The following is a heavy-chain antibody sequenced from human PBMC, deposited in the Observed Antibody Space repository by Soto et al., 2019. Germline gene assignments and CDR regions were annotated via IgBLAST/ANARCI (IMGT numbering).Heavy chain of an antibody. Sequence: ESGGGVVQPGRSLRLSCAASGFTFSSYGMHWVRQAPGKGLEWVAVIWYDGSNKYYADSVKGRFTISRDNSKNTLYLQMNSLRAEDTAVYYCARELADYYDSSGYYYSGFDYWGQGTLVTVSS. V-gene: IGHV3-33*01. CDR3: ARELADYYDSSGYYYSGFDY. CDR2: IWYDGSNK. CDR1: GFTFSSYG. J-gene: IGHJ4*02. D-gene: IGHD3-22*01.